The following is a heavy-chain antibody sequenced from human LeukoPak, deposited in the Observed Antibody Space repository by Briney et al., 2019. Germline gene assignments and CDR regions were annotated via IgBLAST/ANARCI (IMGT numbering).Heavy chain of an antibody. D-gene: IGHD6-13*01. V-gene: IGHV5-51*01. CDR1: GYSFTSYW. CDR2: IYPGDSDT. CDR3: ARLGSSSWYGGYYFDY. J-gene: IGHJ4*02. Sequence: GEAPKISCKGSGYSFTSYWIGWVRQMPGKGLEWMGIIYPGDSDTRYSPSFQGQVTISADKSISTAYLQWSSLKASDTAMYYCARLGSSSWYGGYYFDYWGQGTLVTVSS.